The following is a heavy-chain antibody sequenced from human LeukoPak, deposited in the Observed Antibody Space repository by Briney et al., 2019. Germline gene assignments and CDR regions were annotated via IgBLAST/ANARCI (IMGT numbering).Heavy chain of an antibody. J-gene: IGHJ4*02. CDR1: GGSISSSNW. V-gene: IGHV4-4*02. CDR2: IYHSGST. D-gene: IGHD4-17*01. Sequence: PSETLSLTCAVSGGSISSSNWWSWVRQPPGKGLEWIGEIYHSGSTNYNPSLKSRVTISVDTSKNQFSLKLSSVTAADTAVYYCARQPGDYPYYFDYWGQGTLVTVSS. CDR3: ARQPGDYPYYFDY.